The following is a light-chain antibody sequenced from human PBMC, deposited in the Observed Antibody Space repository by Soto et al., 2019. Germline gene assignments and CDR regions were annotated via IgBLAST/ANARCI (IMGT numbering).Light chain of an antibody. J-gene: IGLJ2*01. CDR3: QSYDSSNQGI. Sequence: NFMLTQPHSVSESPGKTVTISCTRSSGSIASNYVQWYQQRPDSAPTTVIYEDHQRPSGVPDRFSGSIDISSNSASLTISGLKTEDEADYYCQSYDSSNQGIFGGGTKVTVL. V-gene: IGLV6-57*04. CDR1: SGSIASNY. CDR2: EDH.